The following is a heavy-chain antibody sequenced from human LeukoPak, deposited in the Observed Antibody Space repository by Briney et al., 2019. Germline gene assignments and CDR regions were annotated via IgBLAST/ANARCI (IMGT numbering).Heavy chain of an antibody. Sequence: QTGGSLRLSCAASGFAVSSNHMNWVRQAPGKGLEWVSVIFNGGSTYYADSVKGRFTISRDNSKNTLYLQMNSLRAEDTAVYYCATSIVGLTYDEHIQHWGQGTLVTVSS. CDR3: ATSIVGLTYDEHIQH. J-gene: IGHJ1*01. D-gene: IGHD1-26*01. V-gene: IGHV3-53*01. CDR2: IFNGGST. CDR1: GFAVSSNH.